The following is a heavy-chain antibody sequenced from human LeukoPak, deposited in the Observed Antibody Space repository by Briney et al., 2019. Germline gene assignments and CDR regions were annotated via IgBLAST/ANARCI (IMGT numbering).Heavy chain of an antibody. J-gene: IGHJ4*02. D-gene: IGHD6-25*01. CDR1: GFTFGDYA. Sequence: PGGSLRLSCAASGFTFGDYAMSWVRQAPGKGLEWVGFIRSKAYGGTTEYAASVEGRFTISRDDSKSIAYLQMNSLKTEDTAVYYCSRVGGCWSFDDWGQGTLVTVSS. CDR3: SRVGGCWSFDD. V-gene: IGHV3-49*04. CDR2: IRSKAYGGTT.